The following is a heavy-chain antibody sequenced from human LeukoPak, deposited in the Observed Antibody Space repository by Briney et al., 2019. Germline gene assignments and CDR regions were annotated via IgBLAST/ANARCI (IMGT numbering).Heavy chain of an antibody. Sequence: PSETLSLTCAVSGGSISNENWWGWVRRPPGKGLEWIGEIYHSGSTNYIPSLKSRVTISVDKSKDQFSLKLTSVTAADTAVYYCARDRSAFGGYLHWGQGTLVTVSS. CDR2: IYHSGST. J-gene: IGHJ4*02. V-gene: IGHV4-4*02. CDR3: ARDRSAFGGYLH. CDR1: GGSISNENW. D-gene: IGHD3-22*01.